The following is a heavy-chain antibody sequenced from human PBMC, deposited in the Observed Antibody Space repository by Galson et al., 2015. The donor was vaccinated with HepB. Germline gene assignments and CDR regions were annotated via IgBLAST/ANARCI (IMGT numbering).Heavy chain of an antibody. CDR1: GFTFSSYS. Sequence: SLRLSCAASGFTFSSYSMNWVRQAPGKGLEWVSSISSSSSYIYYADSVKGRFTISRDNAKNSLYLQMNSLRAEDTAVYYCARGYVKYWYFDLWGRGTLVTVSS. D-gene: IGHD5-12*01. J-gene: IGHJ2*01. CDR3: ARGYVKYWYFDL. CDR2: ISSSSSYI. V-gene: IGHV3-21*01.